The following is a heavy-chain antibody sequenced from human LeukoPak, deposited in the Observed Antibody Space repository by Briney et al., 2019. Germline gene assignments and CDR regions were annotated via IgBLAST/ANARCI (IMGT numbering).Heavy chain of an antibody. CDR3: ARGGYRPFDY. V-gene: IGHV4-34*01. CDR1: GGSISDYY. Sequence: SETLSLTCTVSGGSISDYYWSWIRQPPGKGLEWIGEINHSGSTNYNPSLKSRVTISVDTSKNQFSLKLSSVTAADTAVYYCARGGYRPFDYWGQGTLVTVSS. D-gene: IGHD5-18*01. J-gene: IGHJ4*02. CDR2: INHSGST.